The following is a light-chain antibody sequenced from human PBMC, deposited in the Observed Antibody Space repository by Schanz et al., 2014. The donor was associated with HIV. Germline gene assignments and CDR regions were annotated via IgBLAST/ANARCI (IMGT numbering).Light chain of an antibody. J-gene: IGLJ2*01. CDR1: SSDVGGYKY. Sequence: QSALTQPPSASGSPGQSVTISCTGTSSDVGGYKYVSWYQQHPGKSPKLLIYEVSKRPLGVPDRFSGSKSGNTASLTVSRLQAEDEADYYCSSYAGSDNLLFGGGTKLTVL. V-gene: IGLV2-8*01. CDR2: EVS. CDR3: SSYAGSDNLL.